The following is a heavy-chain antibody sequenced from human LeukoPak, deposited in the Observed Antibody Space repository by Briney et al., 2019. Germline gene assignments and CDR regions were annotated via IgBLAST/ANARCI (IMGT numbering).Heavy chain of an antibody. D-gene: IGHD4-17*01. CDR2: ISPGDSAT. CDR1: EYGFTNYL. CDR3: ARHTKFDYGDYVPAYFDY. J-gene: IGHJ4*02. V-gene: IGHV5-51*01. Sequence: GESLNISWKGSEYGFTNYLIGWVRQIPGKGLEWMGIISPGDSATSFKPSFHGHATISSDKTISTAYLQWSSLKASDTAMYYCARHTKFDYGDYVPAYFDYWGQGTLVTVSS.